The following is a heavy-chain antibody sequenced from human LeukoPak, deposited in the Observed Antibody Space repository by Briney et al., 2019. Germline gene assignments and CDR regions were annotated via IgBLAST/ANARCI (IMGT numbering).Heavy chain of an antibody. V-gene: IGHV3-9*01. D-gene: IGHD3-9*01. CDR3: ARDSEEYYDILTGQYYFDY. CDR2: ITWNSGSL. CDR1: GFTFDNYA. J-gene: IGHJ4*02. Sequence: PGGSLRLSCAASGFTFDNYAMHWVRQAPGKGLEWVSGITWNSGSLGYADSVKGRFTISRDNAKNSLYLQMNSLRAEDTAVYYCARDSEEYYDILTGQYYFDYWGQGTLVTVSS.